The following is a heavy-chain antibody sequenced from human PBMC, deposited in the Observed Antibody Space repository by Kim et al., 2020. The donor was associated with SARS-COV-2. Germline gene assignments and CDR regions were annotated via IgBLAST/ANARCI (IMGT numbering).Heavy chain of an antibody. D-gene: IGHD3-22*01. V-gene: IGHV3-23*01. CDR3: VKDYYDSSGKPYYYGMDV. CDR2: ISGSGGST. Sequence: GGSLRLSCAASGFTFSSYAMSWVRQAPGKGLEWVSAISGSGGSTYYADSVKGRFTISRDNSKNTLYLQMNSLRAEDTAVYYCVKDYYDSSGKPYYYGMDVWGQGTTVTVSS. J-gene: IGHJ6*02. CDR1: GFTFSSYA.